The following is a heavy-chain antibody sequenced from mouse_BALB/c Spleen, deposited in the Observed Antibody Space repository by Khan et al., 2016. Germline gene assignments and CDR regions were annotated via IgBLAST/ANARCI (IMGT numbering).Heavy chain of an antibody. CDR1: GFTFSSYT. Sequence: EVELVESGGGLVKPGGSLKLSCAAAGFTFSSYTMSWVRQTPEKRLEWVATISSGGNYTYYPDTVKGRFTISRDNAKNPLYRQMSSLKSEDTATYYCTRDSSGGFAYWGQGTLVTVSA. D-gene: IGHD3-1*01. CDR2: ISSGGNYT. V-gene: IGHV5-6-4*01. CDR3: TRDSSGGFAY. J-gene: IGHJ3*01.